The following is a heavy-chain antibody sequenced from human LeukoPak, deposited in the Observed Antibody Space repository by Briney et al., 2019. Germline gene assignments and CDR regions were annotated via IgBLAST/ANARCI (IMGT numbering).Heavy chain of an antibody. D-gene: IGHD5-18*01. CDR1: GFTFGSFA. CDR3: GKTTAGYSSGQKPAWPVDY. CDR2: IFGSGGSP. J-gene: IGHJ4*02. V-gene: IGHV3-23*01. Sequence: GGSLRLSCGASGFTFGSFAMYWVRQAPGKGLDWIAGIFGSGGSPHYADSVKGRFTISRDNSKNTVYLQINSLRAEDTAVYYCGKTTAGYSSGQKPAWPVDYWGQGTLVTVSS.